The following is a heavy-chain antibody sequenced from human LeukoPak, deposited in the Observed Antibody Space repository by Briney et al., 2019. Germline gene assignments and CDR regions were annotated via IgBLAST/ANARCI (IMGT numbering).Heavy chain of an antibody. J-gene: IGHJ6*03. CDR1: GYTFTDYY. CDR2: VDPEDGET. D-gene: IGHD2/OR15-2a*01. Sequence: ASVKISCKVSGYTFTDYYMHWVQQAPGKGLEWMGLVDPEDGETIYAEKFQGRVTITAGTSTDTAYMELSSLRSEDTAVYYCATLNPDSTYYYYMDVWGKGTTVTVSS. CDR3: ATLNPDSTYYYYMDV. V-gene: IGHV1-69-2*01.